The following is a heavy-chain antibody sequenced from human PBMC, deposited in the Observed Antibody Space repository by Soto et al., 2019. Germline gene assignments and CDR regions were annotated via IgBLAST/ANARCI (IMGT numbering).Heavy chain of an antibody. Sequence: SETLCLTCTVAGGSISGGGYYWSWIRQHPGKGLEWIGYIYYSGSTYYNPSLKSRVTISVDTSKNQFSLKLSSVTAADTAVYYCARQALDCSSTSCYAVWFDPWGQGTLVTVSS. CDR3: ARQALDCSSTSCYAVWFDP. D-gene: IGHD2-2*01. J-gene: IGHJ5*02. V-gene: IGHV4-31*03. CDR2: IYYSGST. CDR1: GGSISGGGYY.